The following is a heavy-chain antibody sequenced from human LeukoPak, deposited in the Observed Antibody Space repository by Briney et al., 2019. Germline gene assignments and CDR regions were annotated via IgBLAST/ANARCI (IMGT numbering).Heavy chain of an antibody. CDR1: GGSISSFY. Sequence: SETLSLTCIVSGGSISSFYWSWIRQPPGKGLEWIGYIYYSGSTNYNPSLKSRVTISVDTSKNQFSLKLSSVTAADTAVYYCARDRRCSGGSCYTDYWGQGTLVTVSS. D-gene: IGHD2-15*01. V-gene: IGHV4-59*01. CDR3: ARDRRCSGGSCYTDY. CDR2: IYYSGST. J-gene: IGHJ4*02.